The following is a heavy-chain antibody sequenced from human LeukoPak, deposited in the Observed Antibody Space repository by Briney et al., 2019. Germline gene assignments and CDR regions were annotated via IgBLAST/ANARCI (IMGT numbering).Heavy chain of an antibody. CDR2: ISYDGSNK. CDR3: ARDGEKYYDILTGYIDY. D-gene: IGHD3-9*01. CDR1: GFTFSSYA. V-gene: IGHV3-30-3*01. Sequence: PGGSLRLSCAASGFTFSSYAMHWVRQAPGKGLEWVAVISYDGSNKYYADSVKGRFTISRDNSKNTLYLQMNSLRAEDTAVYYCARDGEKYYDILTGYIDYWGQGTLVTVSS. J-gene: IGHJ4*02.